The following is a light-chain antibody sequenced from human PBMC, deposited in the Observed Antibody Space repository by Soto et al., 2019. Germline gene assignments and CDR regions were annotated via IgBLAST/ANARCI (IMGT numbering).Light chain of an antibody. CDR3: QQYNNWHT. V-gene: IGKV3-15*01. Sequence: EIVMTQSPATLSVSPGERATLSCRASQSVSSNLAWYQQKPGQAPRPLIYGASTRTTGIPARFSGSGSGTEFTITISSLQGEDFAVYYCQQYNNWHTFGQGTKLEIK. J-gene: IGKJ2*01. CDR1: QSVSSN. CDR2: GAS.